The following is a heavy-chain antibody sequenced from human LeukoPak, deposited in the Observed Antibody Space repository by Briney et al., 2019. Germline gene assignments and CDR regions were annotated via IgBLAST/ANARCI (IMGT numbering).Heavy chain of an antibody. V-gene: IGHV1-46*01. Sequence: ASVTVSCTASGYTFTNYYMHWERQAPGQGLEWMGLINPTGTSTNYAQKFRGRVTMTRDTSTTTVYMELSSLRSEDTAVYYCAREESGGYFDYWGQGTLVTVSS. J-gene: IGHJ4*02. D-gene: IGHD2-8*02. CDR1: GYTFTNYY. CDR2: INPTGTST. CDR3: AREESGGYFDY.